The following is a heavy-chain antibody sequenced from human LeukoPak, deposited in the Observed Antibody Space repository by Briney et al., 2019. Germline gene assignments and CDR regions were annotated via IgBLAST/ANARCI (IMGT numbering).Heavy chain of an antibody. CDR1: GFTFDDYA. CDR3: ARGSGGTDKYYDFWSGYYTIGRIRADYFDY. CDR2: INWNSGSI. D-gene: IGHD3-3*01. Sequence: PGGSLRLSCAASGFTFDDYAMHWVRQAPGKGLEWVSGINWNSGSIGYADSVKGRFTISRDNAKNSLYLQMNSLRAEDTALYYCARGSGGTDKYYDFWSGYYTIGRIRADYFDYWGQGTLVTVSS. J-gene: IGHJ4*02. V-gene: IGHV3-9*01.